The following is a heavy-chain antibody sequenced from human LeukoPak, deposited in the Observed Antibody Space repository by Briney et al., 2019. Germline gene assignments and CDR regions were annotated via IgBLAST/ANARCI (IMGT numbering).Heavy chain of an antibody. Sequence: KPSQTLSLTCTVSGGSISSGGYYWSWIRQHPGKGLEWIGYIYYSGSTYYNPSLKSRDTISVDTSKNQFSLKLSSVTAADTAVYYCARDGPRDAFDIWGQGTMVTVSS. J-gene: IGHJ3*02. CDR1: GGSISSGGYY. V-gene: IGHV4-31*03. CDR2: IYYSGST. CDR3: ARDGPRDAFDI.